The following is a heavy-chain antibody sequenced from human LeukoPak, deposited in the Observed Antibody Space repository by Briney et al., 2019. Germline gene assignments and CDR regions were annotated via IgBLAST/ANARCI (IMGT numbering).Heavy chain of an antibody. CDR1: GFTFSSYS. V-gene: IGHV3-23*01. Sequence: GGSLRLSCAASGFTFSSYSMNWVRQAPGKGLEWVSAISSSGGSTYYADSVKGRFTISRDNSKNTPYLQMNSLRAEDTAIYYCAKETSGYSYGYSLDYWGQGTLVTVSS. D-gene: IGHD5-18*01. CDR3: AKETSGYSYGYSLDY. CDR2: ISSSGGST. J-gene: IGHJ4*02.